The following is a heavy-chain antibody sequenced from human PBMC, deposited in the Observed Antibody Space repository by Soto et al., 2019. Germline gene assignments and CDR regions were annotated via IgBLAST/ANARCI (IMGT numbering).Heavy chain of an antibody. D-gene: IGHD4-17*01. Sequence: PGESLKISCKGSGYSFTRYWIVWVRQMPAKNLESMGIIYPGDSDTRYSPSFQGQVTISADKSISTAYLQWSSLKASDTAMYYCASVYGDYAHWYFDHWGRGPLVTVYS. CDR3: ASVYGDYAHWYFDH. V-gene: IGHV5-51*01. J-gene: IGHJ2*01. CDR1: GYSFTRYW. CDR2: IYPGDSDT.